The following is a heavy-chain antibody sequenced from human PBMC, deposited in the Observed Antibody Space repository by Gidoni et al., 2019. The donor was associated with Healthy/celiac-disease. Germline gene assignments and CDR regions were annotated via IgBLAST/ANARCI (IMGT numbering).Heavy chain of an antibody. V-gene: IGHV4-39*01. CDR3: ARSYYSSSWYGGPYNWFDP. CDR2: IYYSGST. J-gene: IGHJ5*02. Sequence: QLQLQESGPGLVKPSETLSLTCTVSGGSISSSSYYWGWIRQPPGKGLEWIGSIYYSGSTYYNPSLKSRVTISVDTSKNQFSLKLSSVTAADTAVYYCARSYYSSSWYGGPYNWFDPWGQGTLVTVSS. CDR1: GGSISSSSYY. D-gene: IGHD6-13*01.